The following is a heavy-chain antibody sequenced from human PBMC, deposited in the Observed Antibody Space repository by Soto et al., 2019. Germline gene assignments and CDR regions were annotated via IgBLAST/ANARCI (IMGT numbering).Heavy chain of an antibody. V-gene: IGHV1-3*01. CDR2: VNGGNGET. CDR1: GYTFTNYA. D-gene: IGHD3-16*01. Sequence: QVHLVQSGAEVKKPGASLKVSCKASGYTFTNYAMHWVRQAPGQRLEYMGWVNGGNGETKYSQKFQGTVTFTRDTSASTAYLELSSLRSEDTALYYCATLNPVGYKYDLAFDYWGQGTLVTVSS. J-gene: IGHJ4*02. CDR3: ATLNPVGYKYDLAFDY.